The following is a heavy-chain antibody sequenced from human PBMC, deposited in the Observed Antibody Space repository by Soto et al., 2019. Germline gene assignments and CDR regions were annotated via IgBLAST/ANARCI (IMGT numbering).Heavy chain of an antibody. CDR3: ARGTQLLWFGELKIGNWFDP. CDR1: GYIFTSYW. D-gene: IGHD3-10*01. V-gene: IGHV5-10-1*01. Sequence: GESLKISCKGSGYIFTSYWISWVRQMPGKGLEWMGRIDPSDSYTNYSPSFQGHVTISADKSISTAYLQWSSLKASDTAMYYCARGTQLLWFGELKIGNWFDPWGQVTLVPVSS. J-gene: IGHJ5*02. CDR2: IDPSDSYT.